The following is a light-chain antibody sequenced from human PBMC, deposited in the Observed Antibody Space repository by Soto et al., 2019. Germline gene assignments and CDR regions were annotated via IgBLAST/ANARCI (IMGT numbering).Light chain of an antibody. CDR2: DVS. Sequence: QSVLTQPASVSGSPGQSITISCTGTSSDVGAYNYVSWYQQHPGRAPKLMIYDVSKRPSGVSNRFSGSKSGNTASLTISGLRAEDEADYYCSSYTRSSTLYVFGTGTKLTVL. J-gene: IGLJ1*01. CDR1: SSDVGAYNY. CDR3: SSYTRSSTLYV. V-gene: IGLV2-14*01.